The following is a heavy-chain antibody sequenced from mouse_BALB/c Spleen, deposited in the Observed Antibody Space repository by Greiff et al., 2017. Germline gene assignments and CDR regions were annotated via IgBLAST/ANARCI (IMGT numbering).Heavy chain of an antibody. CDR2: ISNLAYSI. Sequence: DVMLVESGGGLVQPGGSRKLSCAASGFTFSDYGMAWVRQAPGKGPEWVAFISNLAYSIYYADTVTGRFTISRDNAKNTLYLEMSSLRSEDTAMYYCARNRGYDYAMDYWGEGTTLTVSS. D-gene: IGHD2-14*01. V-gene: IGHV5-15*02. CDR3: ARNRGYDYAMDY. CDR1: GFTFSDYG. J-gene: IGHJ4*01.